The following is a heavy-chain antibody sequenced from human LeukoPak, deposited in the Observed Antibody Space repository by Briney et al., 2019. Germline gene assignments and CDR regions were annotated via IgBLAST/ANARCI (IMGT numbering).Heavy chain of an antibody. CDR2: ISYDGGST. CDR3: AKAYGSGNYPHYVDY. CDR1: GFPFSSYA. V-gene: IGHV3-23*01. D-gene: IGHD3-10*01. J-gene: IGHJ4*02. Sequence: PGGSLRLSCAASGFPFSSYAMSWVRQTPGKGLEWVSGISYDGGSTYYADSVKGRLTISRDNSKNTLYLQIDSLRAEDTAIYYFAKAYGSGNYPHYVDYWGQGTLVTVSS.